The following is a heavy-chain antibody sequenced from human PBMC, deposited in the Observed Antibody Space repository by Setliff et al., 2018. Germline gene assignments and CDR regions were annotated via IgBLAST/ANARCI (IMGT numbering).Heavy chain of an antibody. CDR1: GFTFSSHG. D-gene: IGHD3-10*01. J-gene: IGHJ4*02. Sequence: LRLSCAASGFTFSSHGMNWVRQAPGKGLEWVSYINAWGTTIYYADSVEGRFTISRDNSKNTLYLQMNSLTAEDTAVYHCAKDPYYSEIYYFDYWGQGTLVTVSS. CDR3: AKDPYYSEIYYFDY. V-gene: IGHV3-48*03. CDR2: INAWGTTI.